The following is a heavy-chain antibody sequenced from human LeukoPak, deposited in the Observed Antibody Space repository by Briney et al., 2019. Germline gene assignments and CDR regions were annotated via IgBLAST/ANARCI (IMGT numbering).Heavy chain of an antibody. CDR2: IIPIFGIA. J-gene: IGHJ4*02. Sequence: ASVKVSCKAYGGTFSSYAISWVRQAPGQGLEWMGRIIPIFGIANYAQKFQGRVTITADKSTSTAYMELSSLRSEDTAVYYCARENYGDYEPHRDYWGQGTLVTVSS. D-gene: IGHD4-17*01. V-gene: IGHV1-69*04. CDR1: GGTFSSYA. CDR3: ARENYGDYEPHRDY.